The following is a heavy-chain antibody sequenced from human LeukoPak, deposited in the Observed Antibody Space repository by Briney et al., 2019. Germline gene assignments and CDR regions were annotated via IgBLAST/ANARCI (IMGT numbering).Heavy chain of an antibody. Sequence: GASVKVSCRASGGTFSSYAISWVRQAPGQGLEWMGGIIPIFGTANYAQKFQGRVTITTDESTSTAYMGLSSLRSEDTAVYYCATPGGGSGWYEDAFDIWGQGTMVTVSS. CDR3: ATPGGGSGWYEDAFDI. CDR1: GGTFSSYA. V-gene: IGHV1-69*05. CDR2: IIPIFGTA. J-gene: IGHJ3*02. D-gene: IGHD6-19*01.